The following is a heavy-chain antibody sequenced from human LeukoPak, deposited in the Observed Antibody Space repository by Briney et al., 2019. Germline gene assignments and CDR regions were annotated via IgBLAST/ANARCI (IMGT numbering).Heavy chain of an antibody. CDR3: GRAFPPLRTSSAGDL. CDR1: GFSFSDYD. CDR2: ISGRASHI. D-gene: IGHD3-16*01. Sequence: GGSLRLSCSASGFSFSDYDMNWVRQAPGKGLEWVSAISGRASHIYYGESVKGRFTISRDNAKNSLYLQMGSLGVEGTAVYYCGRAFPPLRTSSAGDLWGQGTLVIVSA. J-gene: IGHJ1*01. V-gene: IGHV3-21*01.